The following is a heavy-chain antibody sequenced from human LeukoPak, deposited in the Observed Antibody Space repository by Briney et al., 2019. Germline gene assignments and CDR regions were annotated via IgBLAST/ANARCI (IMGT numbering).Heavy chain of an antibody. CDR3: AKDSIFGTIYYYYMDV. Sequence: GGSLRLSCAASGFTFSSYGMHWVRQAPGKGLEWVAFIRYDGSNKYYADSVKGRFTISRDNSRNTLYLQMNSLRAEDTAVYYCAKDSIFGTIYYYYMDVWGKGTTVTVSS. J-gene: IGHJ6*03. D-gene: IGHD3-3*01. V-gene: IGHV3-30*02. CDR2: IRYDGSNK. CDR1: GFTFSSYG.